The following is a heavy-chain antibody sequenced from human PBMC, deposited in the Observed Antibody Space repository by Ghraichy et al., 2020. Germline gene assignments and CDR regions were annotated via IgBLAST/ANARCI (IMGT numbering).Heavy chain of an antibody. D-gene: IGHD4-17*01. J-gene: IGHJ4*02. CDR2: VGNRGRAA. Sequence: LSCSAAGFNFRSYAMNWVRRAPGKGLEWVAAVGNRGRAAYYADSVDGRFTISRDNSRATVYLHMNMLRLEDTALYYCAKQVDDGDPYYFFDYWGPGTLVTVSS. V-gene: IGHV3-23*01. CDR1: GFNFRSYA. CDR3: AKQVDDGDPYYFFDY.